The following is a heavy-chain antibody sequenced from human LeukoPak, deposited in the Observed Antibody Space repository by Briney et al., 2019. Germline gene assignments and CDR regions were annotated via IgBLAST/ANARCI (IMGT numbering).Heavy chain of an antibody. V-gene: IGHV3-30-3*01. CDR3: GRDGFRYHVSGPLDAFDI. Sequence: GGSLRLSCAASGFTFSSYAMHWVRQAPGKGLEWVAVISYDGSNKYYADSVKGRFTISRDNSKNTLYLQMNSLRAEDTAVYYCGRDGFRYHVSGPLDAFDIWGQGTMVTVSS. J-gene: IGHJ3*02. D-gene: IGHD1-14*01. CDR2: ISYDGSNK. CDR1: GFTFSSYA.